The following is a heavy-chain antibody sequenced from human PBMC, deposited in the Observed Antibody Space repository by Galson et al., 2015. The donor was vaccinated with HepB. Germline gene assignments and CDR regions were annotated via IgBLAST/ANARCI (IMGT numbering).Heavy chain of an antibody. CDR2: ISSSSSYI. CDR1: GFTFSSYS. D-gene: IGHD1-26*01. CDR3: ARGSGSYYDFSPSDYYYYGMGV. V-gene: IGHV3-21*01. Sequence: SLRLSCAASGFTFSSYSMNWVRQAPGKGLEWVSSISSSSSYIYYADSVKGRFTISRDNAKNSLYLQMNSLRAEDTAVYYCARGSGSYYDFSPSDYYYYGMGVWGQGTTVTVSS. J-gene: IGHJ6*02.